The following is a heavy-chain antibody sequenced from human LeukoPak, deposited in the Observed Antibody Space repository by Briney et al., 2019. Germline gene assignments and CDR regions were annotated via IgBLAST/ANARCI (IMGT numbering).Heavy chain of an antibody. CDR2: IYYSGST. J-gene: IGHJ6*02. V-gene: IGHV4-59*08. CDR1: GGSISSYY. CDR3: ASPGIAAAGSYYYGMDV. D-gene: IGHD6-13*01. Sequence: PSETLSLTCTVSGGSISSYYWSWIRPPPGKGLEWIGCIYYSGSTNYNPSLKSRVTISVDTSKNQFSLKLSSVTAADTAVYYCASPGIAAAGSYYYGMDVWGQGTTVTVSS.